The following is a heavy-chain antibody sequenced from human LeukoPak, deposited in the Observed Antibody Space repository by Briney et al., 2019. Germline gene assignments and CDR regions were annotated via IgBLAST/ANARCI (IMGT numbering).Heavy chain of an antibody. CDR3: ARAVIAVAGTGDY. V-gene: IGHV1-69*04. CDR2: IIPILGIA. J-gene: IGHJ4*02. CDR1: GGTFSSYA. Sequence: ASVKVSCKASGGTFSSYAISWVRQAPGQGLEWMGRIIPILGIANYAQKFQGRVTIAADKSTSTAYMELSSLRSEDTAVYYCARAVIAVAGTGDYWGQGTLVTVSS. D-gene: IGHD6-19*01.